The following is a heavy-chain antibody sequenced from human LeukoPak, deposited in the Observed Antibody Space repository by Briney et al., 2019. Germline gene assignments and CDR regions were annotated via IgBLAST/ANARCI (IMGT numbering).Heavy chain of an antibody. Sequence: ASLKVSCTASGGTFSSYAISWVRQAPGQGLEWMGGIIPIFGTANYAQKCQGRVTITADESTSTAYMELSSLRSEDTAVYYCARNYDYDDAFDIWGQGTMVTVSS. CDR1: GGTFSSYA. V-gene: IGHV1-69*13. CDR3: ARNYDYDDAFDI. CDR2: IIPIFGTA. J-gene: IGHJ3*02. D-gene: IGHD3-16*01.